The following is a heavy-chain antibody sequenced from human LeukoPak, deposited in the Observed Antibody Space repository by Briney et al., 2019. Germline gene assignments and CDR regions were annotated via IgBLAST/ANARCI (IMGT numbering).Heavy chain of an antibody. V-gene: IGHV4-39*01. J-gene: IGHJ4*02. D-gene: IGHD6-19*01. CDR1: GASISTSAYC. CDR2: VYYSGTT. Sequence: PSETLSLTCAVSGASISTSAYCWGWIRQPPGKGLQWIGSVYYSGTTYYNPSLQSRVTISVDTSKNQFSLELTSVTAADAAVYYCARLGYNGGWYQYYFEYWGLGTLVTVSS. CDR3: ARLGYNGGWYQYYFEY.